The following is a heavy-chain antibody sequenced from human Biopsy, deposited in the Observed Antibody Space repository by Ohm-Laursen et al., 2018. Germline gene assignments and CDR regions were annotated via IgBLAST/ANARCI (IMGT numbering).Heavy chain of an antibody. CDR1: SGSISGYY. Sequence: DTLSLTCTVSSGSISGYYWTWIRQSPGKGLEWIAYIYYSGRPNYNPSLKGRVVISVDRSRNQFFLKLTSATAADTAIYYCARVDRYNFDHYIMDAWGRGTTVTVSS. CDR2: IYYSGRP. V-gene: IGHV4-59*07. CDR3: ARVDRYNFDHYIMDA. J-gene: IGHJ6*02. D-gene: IGHD1-20*01.